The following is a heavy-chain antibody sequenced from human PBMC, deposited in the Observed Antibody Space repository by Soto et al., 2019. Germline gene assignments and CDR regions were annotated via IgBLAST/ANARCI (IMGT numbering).Heavy chain of an antibody. J-gene: IGHJ6*02. CDR3: AKEIVVVPAVRDYYYYYGMDV. Sequence: GGSLRLSCAASGFTFSSYGMHWVRQAPGKGLEWVAVISYDGSNKYYADSVKGRFTISRDNSKNTLYLQMNSLRAEDTAVYYCAKEIVVVPAVRDYYYYYGMDVWGQGTTVTVSS. D-gene: IGHD2-2*01. CDR2: ISYDGSNK. V-gene: IGHV3-30*18. CDR1: GFTFSSYG.